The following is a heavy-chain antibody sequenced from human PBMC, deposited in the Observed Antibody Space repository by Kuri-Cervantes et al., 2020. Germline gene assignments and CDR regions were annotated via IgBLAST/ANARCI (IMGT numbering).Heavy chain of an antibody. CDR1: GGSISSSSYY. J-gene: IGHJ6*02. Sequence: ETLSLPCTVSGGSISSSSYYWGWIRQPPGKGLEWIGSIYYSGSTYYNPSLKSRVTISVDTSKNQFSLKLSSVTAADTAVYYCARDSLDLGYCSSTSCLYYYYGMDVWGQGTTVTVSS. CDR3: ARDSLDLGYCSSTSCLYYYYGMDV. CDR2: IYYSGST. D-gene: IGHD2-2*01. V-gene: IGHV4-39*07.